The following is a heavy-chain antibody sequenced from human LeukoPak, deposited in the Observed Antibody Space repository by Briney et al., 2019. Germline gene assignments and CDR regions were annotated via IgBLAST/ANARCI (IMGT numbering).Heavy chain of an antibody. Sequence: TGRSLRLSCAAFGFTSTSYGMHWVRQAPGKGLEWVAVLKYDGRNDFYADSVRGRFTISRDNGQNTLYLQMNSLRAEDTAVYYCARDRLGKLSVWSGMDVWGQGTTVTVSS. CDR2: LKYDGRND. CDR1: GFTSTSYG. J-gene: IGHJ6*02. V-gene: IGHV3-33*01. D-gene: IGHD3-16*02. CDR3: ARDRLGKLSVWSGMDV.